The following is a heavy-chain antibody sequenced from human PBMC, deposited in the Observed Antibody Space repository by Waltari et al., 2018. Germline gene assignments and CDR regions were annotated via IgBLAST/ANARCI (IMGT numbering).Heavy chain of an antibody. V-gene: IGHV4-59*01. D-gene: IGHD3-10*01. J-gene: IGHJ4*02. Sequence: QVQLQESGPGLVKPSETLSLTCTVSGGSISSYYWSCIRQPPGKGLEWIGYIYSSGSTNSNPSLKSRVIISVDTSKNQFSLKVRSMTAADTAVYYCARDRGYQDYWGQGTLVTVSS. CDR1: GGSISSYY. CDR3: ARDRGYQDY. CDR2: IYSSGST.